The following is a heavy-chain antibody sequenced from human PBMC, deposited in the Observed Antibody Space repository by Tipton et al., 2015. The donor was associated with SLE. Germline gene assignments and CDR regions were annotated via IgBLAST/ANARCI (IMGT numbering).Heavy chain of an antibody. CDR3: AREDRYSDWLMPDL. J-gene: IGHJ4*02. D-gene: IGHD3-9*01. Sequence: TLSLTCSVSGGSISNYYWSWIRQPPGKGLEWIGYIYYTGSTNYSPSLYSRVTMSLDTSRTQFSLKLRSVTAADTAVYYCAREDRYSDWLMPDLWGQGTLVTVSS. CDR1: GGSISNYY. V-gene: IGHV4-59*01. CDR2: IYYTGST.